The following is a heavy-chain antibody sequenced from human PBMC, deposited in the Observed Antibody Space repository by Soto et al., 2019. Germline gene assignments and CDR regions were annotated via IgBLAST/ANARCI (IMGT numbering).Heavy chain of an antibody. V-gene: IGHV4-59*01. D-gene: IGHD3-10*01. J-gene: IGHJ6*02. Sequence: QVQLQESGPGLVKPSETLSLTCTVSGGSISSYYWSWIRQPPGKGLEWIGYIYYSGSTNYNPSLKSRVTISVDTSKNQFSLKLSSVTAADTAVYYCARVLYGSGSYYNYYYYYYGMDVWGQGTTVTVSS. CDR2: IYYSGST. CDR1: GGSISSYY. CDR3: ARVLYGSGSYYNYYYYYYGMDV.